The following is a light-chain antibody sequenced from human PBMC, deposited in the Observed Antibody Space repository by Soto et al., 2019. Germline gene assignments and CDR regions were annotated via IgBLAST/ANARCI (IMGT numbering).Light chain of an antibody. CDR1: QSISFY. V-gene: IGKV1-39*01. CDR2: AAS. CDR3: QQSYSVPIT. J-gene: IGKJ5*01. Sequence: DIQMTQSPSSLSASVGDRVTISCRARQSISFYFNWSQQKPGKAYKVMIYAASNLQSGVPSRVSGSGSGTQFTLNLSSLQPEDFATYYCQQSYSVPITFGQGTRLEIK.